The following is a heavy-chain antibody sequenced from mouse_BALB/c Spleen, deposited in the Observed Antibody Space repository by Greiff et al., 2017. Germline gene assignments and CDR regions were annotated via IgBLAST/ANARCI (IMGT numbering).Heavy chain of an antibody. CDR3: ARLGRLDAMDY. Sequence: EVQLQQSGGGLVQPGGSLNLSCAASGFDFSRYWMSWARQAPGKGQEWIGEINPGSSTINYTPSLKDKFIISRDNAKNTLYLQMSKVRSEDTALYYCARLGRLDAMDYWGQGTSVTVSS. CDR2: INPGSSTI. J-gene: IGHJ4*01. D-gene: IGHD2-4*01. V-gene: IGHV4-2*02. CDR1: GFDFSRYW.